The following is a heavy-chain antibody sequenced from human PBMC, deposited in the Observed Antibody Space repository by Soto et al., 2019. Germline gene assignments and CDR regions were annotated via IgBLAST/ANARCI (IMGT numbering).Heavy chain of an antibody. CDR1: GFTFSHYW. J-gene: IGHJ4*02. V-gene: IGHV3-7*01. D-gene: IGHD6-19*01. CDR2: IKEDGTTK. Sequence: GGSLRLSCAASGFTFSHYWMTWVRQAPGKGLEWVANIKEDGTTKYYVESVKGRFTISRDNAKNSVYLQMGTLRAEDTAVYYCARIGYSSSGLDYWGQGTLVTVSS. CDR3: ARIGYSSSGLDY.